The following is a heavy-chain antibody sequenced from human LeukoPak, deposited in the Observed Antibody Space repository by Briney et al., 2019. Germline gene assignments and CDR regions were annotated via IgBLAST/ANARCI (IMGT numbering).Heavy chain of an antibody. CDR3: ARVRRNYDILTGDAFDI. V-gene: IGHV1-2*04. CDR1: GYTFTSYY. Sequence: ASVKVSCKASGYTFTSYYMHWVRQAPGQGLEWVGWINPNSGGTNYAQKFQGWVTMTRDTSISTAYMELSRLRSDDTAVYYCARVRRNYDILTGDAFDIWGQGTMVTVSS. CDR2: INPNSGGT. D-gene: IGHD3-9*01. J-gene: IGHJ3*02.